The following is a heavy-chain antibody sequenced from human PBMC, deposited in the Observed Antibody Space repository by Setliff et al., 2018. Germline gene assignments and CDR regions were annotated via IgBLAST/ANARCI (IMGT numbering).Heavy chain of an antibody. Sequence: PSETLSLTCAVYGGSFSGYYWSWTRQPPGKGLEWIGEINHSGSTNYNPSLKSRVTISVDTSKNQFSLKLSSVTAADTAVYYCARGPNFWSGYYSLRLRWFDPRGQGTLVTVSS. CDR1: GGSFSGYY. D-gene: IGHD3-3*01. V-gene: IGHV4-34*01. CDR3: ARGPNFWSGYYSLRLRWFDP. CDR2: INHSGST. J-gene: IGHJ5*02.